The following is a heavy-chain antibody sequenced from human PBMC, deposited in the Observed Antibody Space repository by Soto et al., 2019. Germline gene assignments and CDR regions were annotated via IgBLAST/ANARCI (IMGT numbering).Heavy chain of an antibody. CDR2: IYSGGST. J-gene: IGHJ5*02. CDR1: GFTVSSHY. V-gene: IGHV3-66*04. CDR3: ARHDWFDP. Sequence: EVQLLEAGGGLVQPGGSLRLSCAVSGFTVSSHYMRWVRQAPGKGLEWVSVIYSGGSTYSADSVKGRFTISRDSSKNTLYLQMSSLRAEDTAVYYCARHDWFDPWGEGTLVTVSS.